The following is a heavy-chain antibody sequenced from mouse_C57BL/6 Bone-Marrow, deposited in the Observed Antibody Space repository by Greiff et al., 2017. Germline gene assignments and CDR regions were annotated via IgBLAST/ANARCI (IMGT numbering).Heavy chain of an antibody. D-gene: IGHD6-2*01. Sequence: QVQLKQSGAELARPGASVKLSCKASGYTFTSYGISWVKQRTGQGLEWIGEIYPRSGNTYYNEKFKGKATLTADKSSSTAYMELRSLTSEDSAVYFCAILLVIPRYFDVWGTGTTVTVSS. V-gene: IGHV1-81*01. CDR1: GYTFTSYG. J-gene: IGHJ1*03. CDR2: IYPRSGNT. CDR3: AILLVIPRYFDV.